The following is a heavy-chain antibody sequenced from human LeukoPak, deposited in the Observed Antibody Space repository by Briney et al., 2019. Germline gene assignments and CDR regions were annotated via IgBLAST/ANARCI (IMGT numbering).Heavy chain of an antibody. CDR3: ARARGYDTPFDY. Sequence: GGSLRLSCAASGFTVSSYWMSWGRQAAGNGREWVANIKQDGSEKYYVDSEKGRFTISRDNAKNSLYLQMNSLRAEDTAVYYCARARGYDTPFDYWGQGTLVTVSS. CDR2: IKQDGSEK. D-gene: IGHD5-12*01. J-gene: IGHJ4*02. CDR1: GFTVSSYW. V-gene: IGHV3-7*01.